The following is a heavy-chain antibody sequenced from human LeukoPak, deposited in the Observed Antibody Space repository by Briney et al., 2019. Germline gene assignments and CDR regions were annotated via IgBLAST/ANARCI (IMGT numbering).Heavy chain of an antibody. CDR1: GITFSSYV. Sequence: GGSLRLSCTASGITFSSYVMSWVRQAPGKGLEWVSSIRGSGGTTDYADSVKGRFTISRDNAKNSLYLQMNSLRAEDTAVYYCAELGITMIGGVWGKGTKVTISS. CDR2: IRGSGGTT. J-gene: IGHJ6*04. CDR3: AELGITMIGGV. V-gene: IGHV3-23*01. D-gene: IGHD3-10*02.